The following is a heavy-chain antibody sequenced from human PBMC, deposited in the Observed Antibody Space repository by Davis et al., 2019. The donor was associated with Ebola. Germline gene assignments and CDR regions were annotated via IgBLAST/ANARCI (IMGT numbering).Heavy chain of an antibody. V-gene: IGHV4-34*01. Sequence: PSETLSLTCAVYGGSFSGYYWSWIRQPPGKGLEWIGEINHSGSTNYNPSLKSRVTISVDTSKNQFSLKLSSVTAADTAVYYCAREFPGYSYGPPLWGQGTLVTVSS. CDR2: INHSGST. D-gene: IGHD5-18*01. CDR1: GGSFSGYY. CDR3: AREFPGYSYGPPL. J-gene: IGHJ4*02.